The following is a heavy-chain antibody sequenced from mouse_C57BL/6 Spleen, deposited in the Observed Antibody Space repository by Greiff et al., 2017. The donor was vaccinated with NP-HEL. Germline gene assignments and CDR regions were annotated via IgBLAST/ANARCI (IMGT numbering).Heavy chain of an antibody. CDR3: ASHYGSRYYYAMDY. V-gene: IGHV1-59*01. Sequence: QVQLQQSGAELVRPGTSVKLSCKASGYTFTSYWMHWVKQRPGQGLEWIGVIDPSDSYTNYNQKFKGKATLTVDTSSSTAYMQLSSLTSEDSAVYYCASHYGSRYYYAMDYWGQGTSVTVSS. J-gene: IGHJ4*01. CDR2: IDPSDSYT. CDR1: GYTFTSYW. D-gene: IGHD1-1*01.